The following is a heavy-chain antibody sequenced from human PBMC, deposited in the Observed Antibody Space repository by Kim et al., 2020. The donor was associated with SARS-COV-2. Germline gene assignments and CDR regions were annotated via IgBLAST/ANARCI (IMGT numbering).Heavy chain of an antibody. V-gene: IGHV3-23*01. CDR2: LRVVGGTK. D-gene: IGHD2-2*01. CDR3: AKKVPAARMWGGYGMDV. CDR1: GFTLAGFA. Sequence: GGSLRLSCAASGFTLAGFALAWVGRAPGRGLEGVSVLRVVGGTKSYADSGKGRFTISRDNSKKTLYLKMKSLRAEDTAVYYWAKKVPAARMWGGYGMDVWGQGTTVTVSS. J-gene: IGHJ6*02.